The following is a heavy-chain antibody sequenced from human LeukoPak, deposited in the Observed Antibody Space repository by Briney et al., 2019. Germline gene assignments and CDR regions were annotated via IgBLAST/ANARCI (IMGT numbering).Heavy chain of an antibody. D-gene: IGHD3-10*01. CDR2: IYYSGST. V-gene: IGHV4-59*01. CDR3: AKSDYYGASDY. CDR1: AGSISLYNTYY. J-gene: IGHJ4*02. Sequence: TSETLSLTCTVSAGSISLYNTYYWNWIRQSPGKGLEWIGYIYYSGSTSYNPSLKSRVTISVDTFRNQFSLKLTSVTAADTAIYYCAKSDYYGASDYWGQGTLVTVSS.